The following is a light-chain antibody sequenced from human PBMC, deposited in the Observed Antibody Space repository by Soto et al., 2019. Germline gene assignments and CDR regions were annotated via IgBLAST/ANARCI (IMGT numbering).Light chain of an antibody. J-gene: IGKJ4*01. Sequence: EIVLTQSPGTLSLSPGGRATLSCRASQSVSNSYLAWYQQKPGQAPRLLIYGASSRATGIPDRFSGSGSGTDFTLTINRLEPEDFAVYYCQQYGNSPPVTFGGGTKVDIK. CDR3: QQYGNSPPVT. CDR1: QSVSNSY. V-gene: IGKV3-20*01. CDR2: GAS.